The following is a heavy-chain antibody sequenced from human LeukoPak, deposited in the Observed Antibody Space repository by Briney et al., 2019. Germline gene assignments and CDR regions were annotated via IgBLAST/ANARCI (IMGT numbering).Heavy chain of an antibody. V-gene: IGHV4-34*01. CDR1: GGSFSGYY. J-gene: IGHJ4*02. CDR3: ARLVRGVFPIDY. D-gene: IGHD3-10*01. CDR2: INHSGST. Sequence: SETLSLTCAVYGGSFSGYYWSWIRQPPGKGLEWIGEINHSGSTNYNPSLKSRVTISVDTSKNQFSLKLSSVTAADTAVYYCARLVRGVFPIDYWGQGNPGHRLL.